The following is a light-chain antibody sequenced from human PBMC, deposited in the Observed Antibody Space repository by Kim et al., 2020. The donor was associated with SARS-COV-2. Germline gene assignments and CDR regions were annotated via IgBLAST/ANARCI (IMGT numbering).Light chain of an antibody. CDR1: SLRSYY. Sequence: SSELTQDPAVSVALVQTVRITCQGDSLRSYYASWYQQKPGQAPVILIYVKNNRPSGIPDRFSGHSSGNTASLTITGAQAEDEADYYCNSRDSSGNHWVFGGGTQLTVL. CDR2: VKN. J-gene: IGLJ3*02. CDR3: NSRDSSGNHWV. V-gene: IGLV3-19*01.